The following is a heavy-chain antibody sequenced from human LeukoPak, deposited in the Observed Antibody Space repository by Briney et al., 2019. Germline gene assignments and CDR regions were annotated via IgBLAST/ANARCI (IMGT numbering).Heavy chain of an antibody. CDR2: INHSGST. V-gene: IGHV4-34*01. D-gene: IGHD6-13*01. Sequence: PSETLSLTCAVYGGSFSGYYWSWIRQPPGKGLEWIGEINHSGSTYYNPSLKSRVTISVDTSKNQFSLKLSSVTAADTAVYYCARASRWYSSSWYFDYWGQGTLVTVSS. CDR1: GGSFSGYY. CDR3: ARASRWYSSSWYFDY. J-gene: IGHJ4*02.